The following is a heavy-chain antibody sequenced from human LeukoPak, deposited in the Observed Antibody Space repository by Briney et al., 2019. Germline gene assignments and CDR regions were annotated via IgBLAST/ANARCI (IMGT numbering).Heavy chain of an antibody. D-gene: IGHD6-19*01. V-gene: IGHV1-18*01. J-gene: IGHJ4*02. CDR2: ISAYNGNT. CDR3: ARESPTQIAVAGQTSPYFDY. Sequence: ASVKVSCKTSGYTFTSYYISWVRQAPGQGLEWMAWISAYNGNTKYAQKFQGRVTMTTDTSTSTAYMELRSLRSDDTAVYYCARESPTQIAVAGQTSPYFDYWGQGTLVTVSS. CDR1: GYTFTSYY.